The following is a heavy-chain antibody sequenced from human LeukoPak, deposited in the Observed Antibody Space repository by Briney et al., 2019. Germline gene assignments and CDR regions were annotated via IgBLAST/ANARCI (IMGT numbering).Heavy chain of an antibody. CDR1: GGSISSYY. CDR3: ARHRIAVAGHDF. Sequence: PSETLSLTCTVSGGSISSYYWSWIRQPPGKGLEWIGYIYNSGSTNTNYNPSLKSRVSISVDTSKKQFSLKLSSVTAADTAVYYCARHRIAVAGHDFWGQGTLVTVSS. J-gene: IGHJ4*02. V-gene: IGHV4-59*08. CDR2: IYNSGSTNT. D-gene: IGHD6-19*01.